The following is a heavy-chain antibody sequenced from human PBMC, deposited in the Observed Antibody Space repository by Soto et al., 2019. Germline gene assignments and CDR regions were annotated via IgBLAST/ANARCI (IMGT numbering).Heavy chain of an antibody. CDR3: ARAPYGGSLDF. CDR2: INAGNGNA. CDR1: GYSFTNYA. V-gene: IGHV1-3*01. J-gene: IGHJ4*02. Sequence: ASVKVSCKASGYSFTNYAMHWVRQAPGQRLEWMGWINAGNGNAYYSQKLQGRVTITRDTSASTAHMELSSLRSEDTAVYYCARAPYGGSLDFWGQGIXVTVSS. D-gene: IGHD4-17*01.